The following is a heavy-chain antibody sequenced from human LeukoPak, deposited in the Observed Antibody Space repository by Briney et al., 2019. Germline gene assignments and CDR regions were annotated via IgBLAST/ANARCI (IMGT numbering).Heavy chain of an antibody. Sequence: ASVKVSRRASGYTFTSYGINWVRQAPGQGLAWMGWISAYNGNTNYAQKLQGRVTMTRDMSTSTVYMELSSLRSEDTAVYYCARGGTVAAAGAPRDFWFDPWGQGALVTVSS. V-gene: IGHV1-18*01. CDR1: GYTFTSYG. CDR2: ISAYNGNT. CDR3: ARGGTVAAAGAPRDFWFDP. J-gene: IGHJ5*02. D-gene: IGHD6-13*01.